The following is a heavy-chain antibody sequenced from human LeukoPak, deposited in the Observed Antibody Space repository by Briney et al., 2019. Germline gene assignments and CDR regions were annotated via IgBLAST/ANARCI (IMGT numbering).Heavy chain of an antibody. D-gene: IGHD3-3*01. Sequence: PGGSLRLSCAASGFTSSGSAMHWVRQASGKGLEWVGRIRSKANSYATAYAASVKGRFTISRDDSKNTAYLQMNSLKTEDTAVYYCTRRADSITIFGVVTPSNWFDPWGQGTLVTVSS. CDR3: TRRADSITIFGVVTPSNWFDP. CDR2: IRSKANSYAT. J-gene: IGHJ5*02. V-gene: IGHV3-73*01. CDR1: GFTSSGSA.